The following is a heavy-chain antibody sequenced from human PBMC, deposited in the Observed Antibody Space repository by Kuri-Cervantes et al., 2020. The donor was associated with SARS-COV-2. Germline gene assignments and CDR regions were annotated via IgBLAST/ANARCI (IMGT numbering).Heavy chain of an antibody. CDR3: ARQGGIVVVPAAL. J-gene: IGHJ4*02. Sequence: GSLRLSCAVSGYSISSGYYWGWIRQPPGKGLEWIGSIYHNGSTYYNPSLKSRVTISVDTSKNQFSLKLSSVTAADTAVYYCARQGGIVVVPAALWGQGTLVTVSS. D-gene: IGHD2-2*01. V-gene: IGHV4-38-2*01. CDR1: GYSISSGYY. CDR2: IYHNGST.